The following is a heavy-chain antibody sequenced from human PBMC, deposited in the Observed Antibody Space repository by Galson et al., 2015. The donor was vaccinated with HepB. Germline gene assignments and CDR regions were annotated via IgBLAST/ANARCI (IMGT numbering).Heavy chain of an antibody. CDR3: TTDLVWGKDDAFDI. D-gene: IGHD3-16*01. J-gene: IGHJ3*02. Sequence: SLRLSCAASGFTFSNAWMNWVRQAPGKGLEWVGRIKSKTDGGTTDYAAPVKGRFTISRDDSKNTLYLQMNSLKTEDTAVYYCTTDLVWGKDDAFDIWGQGTMVTVSS. CDR1: GFTFSNAW. V-gene: IGHV3-15*07. CDR2: IKSKTDGGTT.